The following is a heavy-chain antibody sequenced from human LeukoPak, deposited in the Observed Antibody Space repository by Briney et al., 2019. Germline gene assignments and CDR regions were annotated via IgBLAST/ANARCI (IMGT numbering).Heavy chain of an antibody. CDR2: IYTGGST. D-gene: IGHD2-21*02. Sequence: GGSLRLSCADSAFSINHYYMTWIRQTPGKGLDWVSVIYTGGSTNYGDSVKGRFTISRDNSKNTLYLQMNSLRADDTAIYYCARGQSYCGADCYSDWGQGTLVTVSS. J-gene: IGHJ4*02. CDR1: AFSINHYY. CDR3: ARGQSYCGADCYSD. V-gene: IGHV3-66*01.